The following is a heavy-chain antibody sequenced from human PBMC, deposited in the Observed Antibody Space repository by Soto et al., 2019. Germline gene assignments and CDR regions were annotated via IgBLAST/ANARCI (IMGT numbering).Heavy chain of an antibody. J-gene: IGHJ4*02. V-gene: IGHV3-30*18. CDR1: GFTFSSYG. CDR2: ISYDGSNK. D-gene: IGHD4-17*01. CDR3: AKDPSLYGDYLYYFDY. Sequence: QVRLVESGGGVVQPGRSLRLSCAASGFTFSSYGMHWVRQAPGKGLEWVAVISYDGSNKYYADSVKGRFTISRDNSKNTLYLQMNSLRAEDTAVYYCAKDPSLYGDYLYYFDYWGQGTLVTVSS.